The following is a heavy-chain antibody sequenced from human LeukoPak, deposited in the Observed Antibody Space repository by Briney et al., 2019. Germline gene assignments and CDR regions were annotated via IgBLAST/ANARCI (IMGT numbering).Heavy chain of an antibody. CDR2: IYYSGST. CDR3: AREGVGAMFDP. Sequence: PSETLSLTCTVSGGSISSSSYYWGWIRQPPGKGLEWIGSIYYSGSTYYNPSLKSRVTISVDTSKNQFSLKLSSVTAADTAVYYCAREGVGAMFDPWGQGTLVTVSS. CDR1: GGSISSSSYY. J-gene: IGHJ5*02. V-gene: IGHV4-39*07. D-gene: IGHD1-26*01.